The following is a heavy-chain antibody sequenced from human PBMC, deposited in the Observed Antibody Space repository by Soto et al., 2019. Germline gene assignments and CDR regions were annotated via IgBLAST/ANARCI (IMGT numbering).Heavy chain of an antibody. D-gene: IGHD3-22*01. CDR1: GFTFSSYG. J-gene: IGHJ4*02. CDR3: AKEWVYDTSGWSFDY. Sequence: QVQLVESEGGVVQPGRSLRLSCAASGFTFSSYGMHWVRQAPGKGLEWVAVISDDGSNKYYADSLKGRFTISRDNSKTTLYLQMNSLRAEYTAVYYCAKEWVYDTSGWSFDYWGQGNMVTVSS. V-gene: IGHV3-30*18. CDR2: ISDDGSNK.